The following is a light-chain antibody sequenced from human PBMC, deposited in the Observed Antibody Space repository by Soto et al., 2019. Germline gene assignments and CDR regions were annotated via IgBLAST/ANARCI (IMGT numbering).Light chain of an antibody. CDR1: SSNIGAGYD. Sequence: QSVLTQPPSVSGAPGQRVTISCTGSSSNIGAGYDVHWSQQLPVTAPKLLIYGNSNRPSGDPDRFSDSKSGTSASLAITGLKAENETDYYCQSYDHSLSGWVFGGGTKVTVL. J-gene: IGLJ3*02. CDR3: QSYDHSLSGWV. CDR2: GNS. V-gene: IGLV1-40*01.